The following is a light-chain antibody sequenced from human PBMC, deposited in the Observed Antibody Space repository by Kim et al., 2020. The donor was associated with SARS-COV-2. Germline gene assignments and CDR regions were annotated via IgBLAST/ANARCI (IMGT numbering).Light chain of an antibody. CDR2: DVN. J-gene: IGLJ1*01. CDR3: CSYAGSYSYV. Sequence: GQPVTISCTGTSSDVGGYNSVSWYQHHPGKAPKLMIYDVNKRPSGVPDRFSGSKSGNTASLTISGLQAEDEADYHCCSYAGSYSYVFGTGTKVTVL. V-gene: IGLV2-11*01. CDR1: SSDVGGYNS.